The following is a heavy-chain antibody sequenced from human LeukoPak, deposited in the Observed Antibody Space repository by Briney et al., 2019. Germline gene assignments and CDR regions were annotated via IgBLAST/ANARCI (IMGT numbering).Heavy chain of an antibody. CDR3: ARSPVAGTGIWYFDY. J-gene: IGHJ4*02. D-gene: IGHD6-19*01. CDR1: GGSFSGYY. Sequence: ASETLSLTCAVYGGSFSGYYWSWIRQPPGKGLEWIGEINHSGSTNYNPSLKSRVTISVDTSKNQLSLKLSSLTAADTALYYCARSPVAGTGIWYFDYWGQGTLVTVSS. CDR2: INHSGST. V-gene: IGHV4-34*01.